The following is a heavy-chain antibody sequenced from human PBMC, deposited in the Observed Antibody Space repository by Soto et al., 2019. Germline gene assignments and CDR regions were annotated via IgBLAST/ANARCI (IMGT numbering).Heavy chain of an antibody. CDR2: IGGSGGDT. CDR3: AKDRSRYSSGWHNWFDP. J-gene: IGHJ5*02. D-gene: IGHD6-19*01. V-gene: IGHV3-23*01. CDR1: GFAFSIHG. Sequence: GGSLSLSCVASGFAFSIHGMSWVRQAPGKGLEWVSSIGGSGGDTYYADSVNGRFTISRDNSKNTLYLQMNSLRAEDTAVYFCAKDRSRYSSGWHNWFDPWGQGTLVTVSS.